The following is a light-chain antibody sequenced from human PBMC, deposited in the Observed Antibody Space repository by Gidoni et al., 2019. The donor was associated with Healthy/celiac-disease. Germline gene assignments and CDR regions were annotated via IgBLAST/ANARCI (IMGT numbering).Light chain of an antibody. V-gene: IGLV6-57*01. CDR1: SGSIASNY. Sequence: NFMLTQPHSVSESPGMTVTISCTRSSGSIASNYVQWYQQRPGSSPTTVIYEDNQRPSGFPYRFSGSIDSSSNSASLTISGLKTEDEADYYCQSYDSSFWVFGGGTKLTVL. CDR3: QSYDSSFWV. J-gene: IGLJ3*02. CDR2: EDN.